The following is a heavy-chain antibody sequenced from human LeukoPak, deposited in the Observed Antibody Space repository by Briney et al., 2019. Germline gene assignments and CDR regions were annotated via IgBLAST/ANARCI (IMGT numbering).Heavy chain of an antibody. CDR1: GGSFSGYY. V-gene: IGHV4-34*01. D-gene: IGHD1-26*01. CDR3: ARFGYSGSYFYFDY. Sequence: SETLSLTCAVYGGSFSGYYWSWIRQPPGKGLEWIGEINHSGSTNYNPSLKSRVTISVDKSKNQFSLKLSSVTAADTAVYYCARFGYSGSYFYFDYWGQGTLVTVSS. J-gene: IGHJ4*02. CDR2: INHSGST.